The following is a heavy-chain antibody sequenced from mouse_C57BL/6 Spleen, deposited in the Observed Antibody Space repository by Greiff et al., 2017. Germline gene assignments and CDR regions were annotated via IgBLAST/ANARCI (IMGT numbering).Heavy chain of an antibody. CDR2: IDPETGGT. D-gene: IGHD1-1*01. J-gene: IGHJ3*01. V-gene: IGHV1-15*01. CDR3: TRGGSSPGFAY. Sequence: QVQLKESGAELVRPGASVTLSCKASGYTFTDYEMHWVKQTPVHGLEWIGAIDPETGGTAYNQKFKGKAILTADKSSSTAYMELRSLTSEDSAVYYCTRGGSSPGFAYWGQGTLVTVSA. CDR1: GYTFTDYE.